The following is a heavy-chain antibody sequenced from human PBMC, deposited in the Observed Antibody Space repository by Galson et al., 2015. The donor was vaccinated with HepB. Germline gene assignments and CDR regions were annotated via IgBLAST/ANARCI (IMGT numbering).Heavy chain of an antibody. CDR1: GGTFSSYA. CDR3: ARGGYDFWSGYPPVKGGVGWFDP. J-gene: IGHJ5*02. D-gene: IGHD3-3*01. Sequence: SVKVSCKASGGTFSSYAISWVRQAPGQGLEWMGGIIPIFGTANYAQKFQGRVTITADESTSTAYMELSSLRSEDTAVYYCARGGYDFWSGYPPVKGGVGWFDPWGQGTLVTVSS. CDR2: IIPIFGTA. V-gene: IGHV1-69*13.